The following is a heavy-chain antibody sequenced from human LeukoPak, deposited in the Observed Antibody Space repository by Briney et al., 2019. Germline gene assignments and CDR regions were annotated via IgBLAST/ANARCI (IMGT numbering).Heavy chain of an antibody. D-gene: IGHD2-2*01. CDR3: ARDYCSSTSCLFDY. CDR1: GYTFTGYH. J-gene: IGHJ4*02. Sequence: VASVEVSCKASGYTFTGYHMHWVRQAPGQGLEWMGRINPNSGDTNYAQKFQGRVTMTRDTSISTAYVELSRLRSDDTAVYYCARDYCSSTSCLFDYWGQGTLVTVSS. CDR2: INPNSGDT. V-gene: IGHV1-2*06.